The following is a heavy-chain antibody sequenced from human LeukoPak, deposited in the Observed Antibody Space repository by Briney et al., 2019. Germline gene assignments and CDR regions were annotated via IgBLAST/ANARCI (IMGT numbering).Heavy chain of an antibody. D-gene: IGHD2-2*01. CDR2: ISGSGGST. J-gene: IGHJ4*02. Sequence: GGSLRLSCAASGFTFSSYAMSWVRQAPGKGLEWVSAISGSGGSTYYADSVKSRFTISRDNSKNTLYLQMNSLRAEDTAVYYCAKFASQLLERYYFDYWGQGTLVTVSS. V-gene: IGHV3-23*01. CDR3: AKFASQLLERYYFDY. CDR1: GFTFSSYA.